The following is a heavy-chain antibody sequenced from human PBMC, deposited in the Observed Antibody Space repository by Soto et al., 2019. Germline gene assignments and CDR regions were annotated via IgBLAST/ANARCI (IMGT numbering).Heavy chain of an antibody. J-gene: IGHJ5*02. Sequence: QVQLVQSGAEVKKPGASVKVSCKASGYTFTSYYMHWVRQAPGQGLEWMGIINPSGGSTSYAQKFQGRVTMTRDTSTSTVYMELSSLRSEDTAVYYCARGAPLELPPSWFDPWGQGTLVTVSS. CDR1: GYTFTSYY. V-gene: IGHV1-46*01. CDR2: INPSGGST. D-gene: IGHD1-7*01. CDR3: ARGAPLELPPSWFDP.